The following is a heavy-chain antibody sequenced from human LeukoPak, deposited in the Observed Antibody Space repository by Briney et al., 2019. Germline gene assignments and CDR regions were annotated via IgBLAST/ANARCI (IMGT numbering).Heavy chain of an antibody. Sequence: SETLSLTCTVSGGSISSSSYYWSWIRQPPGKGLEWVGYIYYSGSTNYNPSLKSRVTISVDTSKNQFSLKLSSVTAADTAVYYCARDTSDYYDSSGYYYGGFDPWGQGTLVTVSS. CDR3: ARDTSDYYDSSGYYYGGFDP. V-gene: IGHV4-61*01. CDR1: GGSISSSSYY. J-gene: IGHJ5*02. D-gene: IGHD3-22*01. CDR2: IYYSGST.